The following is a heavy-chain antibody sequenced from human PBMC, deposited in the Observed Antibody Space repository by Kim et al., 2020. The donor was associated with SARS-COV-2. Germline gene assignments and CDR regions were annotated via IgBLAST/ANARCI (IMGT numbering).Heavy chain of an antibody. D-gene: IGHD4-4*01. J-gene: IGHJ4*02. V-gene: IGHV3-23*01. CDR3: AKVRTNSYRDNPDY. CDR1: GFTFKNYA. CDR2: ISDSGSST. Sequence: GGSLRLSCAASGFTFKNYAMAWVRRAPGKGLEWLSAISDSGSSTFYTDSVQGRFTISRDNSMNTLSLQIKKLRASDTAVYYCAKVRTNSYRDNPDYWGPGTLVTVSS.